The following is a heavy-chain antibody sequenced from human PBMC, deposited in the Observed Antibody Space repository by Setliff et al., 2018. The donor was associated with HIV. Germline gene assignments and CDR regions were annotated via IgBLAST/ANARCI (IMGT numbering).Heavy chain of an antibody. V-gene: IGHV3-33*06. J-gene: IGHJ6*02. CDR3: AKDRNHRTTIWLMDV. Sequence: GGSLRLSCAASGSTFSSHGMHWVRQAPGKGLEWVAVIWYDGSNKYYADSVKGRFIISRDSSKNTLYLQMNSLRAEDTAVYYCAKDRNHRTTIWLMDVWGQGTTVTVSS. D-gene: IGHD4-4*01. CDR2: IWYDGSNK. CDR1: GSTFSSHG.